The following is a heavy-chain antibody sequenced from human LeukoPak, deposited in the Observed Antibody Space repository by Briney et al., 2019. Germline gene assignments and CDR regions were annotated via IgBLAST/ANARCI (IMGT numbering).Heavy chain of an antibody. CDR2: INHSGST. CDR1: GGSISSSSYY. J-gene: IGHJ4*02. CDR3: ARQGRDCSSTSCYAFDY. Sequence: PSETLSLTCTVSGGSISSSSYYWGWIRQPPGKGLEWIGEINHSGSTNYNPSLKSRVTISVDTSKNQFSLKLSSVTAADTAVYYCARQGRDCSSTSCYAFDYWGQGTLVTVSS. V-gene: IGHV4-39*01. D-gene: IGHD2-2*01.